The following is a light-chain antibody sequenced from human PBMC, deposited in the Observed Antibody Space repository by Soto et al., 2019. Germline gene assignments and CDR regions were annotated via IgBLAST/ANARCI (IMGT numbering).Light chain of an antibody. Sequence: EIVMTQSPATRSVSPGERATLSCRASQGVGTKLAWYQQRPGQGPRLLIYDASSRATGIPARFSGSGSGTEFTLIISSLQSEDFAVYYCQHYYNWPPISFGGGTKVEIK. CDR2: DAS. CDR3: QHYYNWPPIS. CDR1: QGVGTK. V-gene: IGKV3-15*01. J-gene: IGKJ4*01.